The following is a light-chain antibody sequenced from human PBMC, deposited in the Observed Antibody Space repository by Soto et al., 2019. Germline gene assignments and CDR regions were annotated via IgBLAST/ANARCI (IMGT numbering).Light chain of an antibody. Sequence: EVVLTQSPATLSLSPGERATLSCRASESIGNYLAWYQQKLGQAPKLLIYDASNRAIGIPGRFSGDRSGTDLTLTISSLEPEDFAVYYCQWRSDWPPRLTFGGGTKVEIK. V-gene: IGKV3-11*01. CDR3: QWRSDWPPRLT. J-gene: IGKJ4*01. CDR1: ESIGNY. CDR2: DAS.